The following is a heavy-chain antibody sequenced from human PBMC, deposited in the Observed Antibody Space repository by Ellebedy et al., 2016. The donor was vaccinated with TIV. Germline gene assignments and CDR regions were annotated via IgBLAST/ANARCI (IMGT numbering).Heavy chain of an antibody. D-gene: IGHD3-9*01. CDR2: ITNTGSHT. J-gene: IGHJ6*02. CDR3: GRAREPGYFAYYYHGMDV. V-gene: IGHV3-11*01. CDR1: GFIFGDYF. Sequence: PGGSLRLSCAASGFIFGDYFMSWVRQAPGKGLEWVSYITNTGSHTYYADSVKGRFTVARDSANTSVYLQMNNLRAEDTAVYYCGRAREPGYFAYYYHGMDVWGQGTTVTVSS.